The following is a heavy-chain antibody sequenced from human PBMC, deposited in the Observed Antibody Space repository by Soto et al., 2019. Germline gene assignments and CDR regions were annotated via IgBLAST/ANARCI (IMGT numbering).Heavy chain of an antibody. J-gene: IGHJ5*02. D-gene: IGHD2-2*01. Sequence: SSETLSLTCAVSGGSISSYYWSWIRQPPGKGLEWIGYIYYSGSTNYNPSLKSRVTISVDTSKNQFSLKLSSVTAADTAVYYCAGDSTLGYCSSTSCRSNWFDRWGQGTLVTVSS. V-gene: IGHV4-59*01. CDR2: IYYSGST. CDR1: GGSISSYY. CDR3: AGDSTLGYCSSTSCRSNWFDR.